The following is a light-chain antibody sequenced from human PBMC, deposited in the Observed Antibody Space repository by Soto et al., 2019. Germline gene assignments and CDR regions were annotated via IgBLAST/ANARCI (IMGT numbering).Light chain of an antibody. CDR3: QQSGSSSIMYT. J-gene: IGKJ2*01. V-gene: IGKV3-20*01. CDR1: QSVSSSY. CDR2: GAS. Sequence: EIVLTQSPGTLSLSPGERATLSCRASQSVSSSYLAWYQQKPGQAPRLLIYGASSRATGIPDRFSGSGSGTDFPLTISRLEPEDFAVYYCQQSGSSSIMYTFGQGTKLEIK.